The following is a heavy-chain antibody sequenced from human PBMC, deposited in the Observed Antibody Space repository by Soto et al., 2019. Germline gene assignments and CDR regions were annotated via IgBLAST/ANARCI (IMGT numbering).Heavy chain of an antibody. CDR1: GFTFSAYG. Sequence: QVQLVESGGGVVQPGGSLTLSCAASGFTFSAYGMHWVRQAPGVGLQWLTVILKEGTHKHYADSVKGRFTVSRDNSKNTLYLEMNNLRAEDTAVYYCARDDDYPDNGLDYWGQGTLVSVSS. V-gene: IGHV3-33*05. D-gene: IGHD4-17*01. CDR2: ILKEGTHK. CDR3: ARDDDYPDNGLDY. J-gene: IGHJ4*02.